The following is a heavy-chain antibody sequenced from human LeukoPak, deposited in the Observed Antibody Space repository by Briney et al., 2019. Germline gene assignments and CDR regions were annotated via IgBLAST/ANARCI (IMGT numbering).Heavy chain of an antibody. V-gene: IGHV4-59*04. Sequence: PSETLSLTCTVSGGSIRSYYWSWIRQPPGKGLEWIGSIYYSGSAYYNPSLKSRVTMSVDTSKNQFSLKLRSVTAADTAVYYCAGDPSYYDSSGYRDYWGQGTLVTVSS. CDR3: AGDPSYYDSSGYRDY. J-gene: IGHJ4*02. CDR1: GGSIRSYY. D-gene: IGHD3-22*01. CDR2: IYYSGSA.